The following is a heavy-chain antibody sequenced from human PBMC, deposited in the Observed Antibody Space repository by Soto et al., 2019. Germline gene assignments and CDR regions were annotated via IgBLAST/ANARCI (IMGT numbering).Heavy chain of an antibody. D-gene: IGHD1-26*01. J-gene: IGHJ4*02. CDR1: GGSISSYY. V-gene: IGHV4-59*08. CDR3: ARQYGGSYADY. Sequence: QVQLQESGPGLVKPSETLSLTCTVSGGSISSYYWSWIRQPPGKGLEWIGYIYYSGSTNYNPSLKSRVTLSVDTSKNQCSLKLSSVTAADTAVYYCARQYGGSYADYWGQGTLVTVSS. CDR2: IYYSGST.